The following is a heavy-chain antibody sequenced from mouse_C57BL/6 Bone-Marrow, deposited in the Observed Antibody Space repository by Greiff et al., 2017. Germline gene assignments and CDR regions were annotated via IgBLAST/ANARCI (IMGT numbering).Heavy chain of an antibody. J-gene: IGHJ2*01. Sequence: EVKLVESGGGLVQPKGSLKLSCAASGFSFNTYAMNWVRQAPGKGLEWVARIRSKSNNYATYYADSVKDRFTISRDDSESMRYLQMNNLKTEDTAMYYCVRGTGRFDYWGQGTTLTVSS. CDR1: GFSFNTYA. V-gene: IGHV10-1*01. CDR3: VRGTGRFDY. CDR2: IRSKSNNYAT. D-gene: IGHD4-1*01.